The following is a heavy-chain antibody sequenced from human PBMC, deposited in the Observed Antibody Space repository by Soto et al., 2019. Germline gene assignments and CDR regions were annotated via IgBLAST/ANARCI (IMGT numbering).Heavy chain of an antibody. D-gene: IGHD3-10*01. CDR3: ARGSYYYGSGSYLRARNWFDP. CDR2: INHSGST. V-gene: IGHV4-34*01. Sequence: SETLSLTCAVYGGSFSGYYWSWIRQPPGKGLEWIGEINHSGSTNYNPSLKSRVTISVDTSKNQFSLKLSSVTAADTAVYYCARGSYYYGSGSYLRARNWFDPWGQGTLVTVSS. CDR1: GGSFSGYY. J-gene: IGHJ5*02.